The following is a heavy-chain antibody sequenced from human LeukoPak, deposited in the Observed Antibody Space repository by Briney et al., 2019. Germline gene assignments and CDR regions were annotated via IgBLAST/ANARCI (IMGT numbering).Heavy chain of an antibody. CDR1: GYSFPSHY. CDR2: IYPGDSDT. CDR3: ARASSNHFDF. Sequence: GESLKISCGGSGYSFPSHYIAWVRQMPGKGLEWMGIIYPGDSDTTYRPSFQGQVTISADKSINTAYVQWSSLEASDTAIYYCARASSNHFDFWGQGTLVTVSS. V-gene: IGHV5-51*01. J-gene: IGHJ4*02.